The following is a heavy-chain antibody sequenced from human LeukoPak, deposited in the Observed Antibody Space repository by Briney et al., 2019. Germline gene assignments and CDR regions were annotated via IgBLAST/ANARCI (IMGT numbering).Heavy chain of an antibody. CDR2: IYYSGST. J-gene: IGHJ4*02. Sequence: TLSLTCTVSGGSISSGGYYWSWIRQHPGKGLEWIGYIYYSGSTYYNPSLKSRGTISVDTSKNQFSLKMSSVTAADTAVYYCASYRGRQVEYSSSPPFDYWGQGTLVTVSS. CDR3: ASYRGRQVEYSSSPPFDY. CDR1: GGSISSGGYY. D-gene: IGHD6-6*01. V-gene: IGHV4-31*03.